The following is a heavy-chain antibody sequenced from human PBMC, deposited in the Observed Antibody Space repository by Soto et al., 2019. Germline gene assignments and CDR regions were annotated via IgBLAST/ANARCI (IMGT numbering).Heavy chain of an antibody. D-gene: IGHD6-25*01. Sequence: QITLKESGPPLVKPTQTLTLTCTFSGFSLSTSGVGVAWIRQPPGKALEWLALIYWDDDKRYSPSLKSRLTITKDTSKNQVVLTMTNMDPVDTATYYCAHSPAARTMIDYWGQGTLVTVSS. CDR3: AHSPAARTMIDY. CDR2: IYWDDDK. CDR1: GFSLSTSGVG. J-gene: IGHJ4*02. V-gene: IGHV2-5*02.